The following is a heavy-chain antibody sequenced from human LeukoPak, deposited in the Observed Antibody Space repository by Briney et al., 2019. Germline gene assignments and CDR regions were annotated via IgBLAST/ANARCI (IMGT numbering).Heavy chain of an antibody. V-gene: IGHV4-59*01. CDR3: ARDLELERNRWNYFES. J-gene: IGHJ4*02. Sequence: PSETLSLTFTVTGGSIRRFFWRWIRQPPCKELDWIGSMHYSGDSKYNPSLKSRVSLSIDTSKQQFSLRLSSVTAADTAVYYCARDLELERNRWNYFESWGQGTLVTVSS. CDR1: GGSIRRFF. D-gene: IGHD1-1*01. CDR2: MHYSGDS.